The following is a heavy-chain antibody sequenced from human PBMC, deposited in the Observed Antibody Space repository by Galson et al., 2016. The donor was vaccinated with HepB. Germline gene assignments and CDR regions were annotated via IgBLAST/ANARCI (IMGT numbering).Heavy chain of an antibody. V-gene: IGHV3-11*06. D-gene: IGHD6-6*01. CDR2: TSSGGSYS. CDR3: AAGGRGIATRPYYFDY. J-gene: IGHJ4*02. Sequence: SLRLSCAASGFKFSDYYMTWIRQTPGKGLEWVSYTSSGGSYSDHADSVKGRFTISRDNSKNSLYLQMNSLSAEDTAVYYCAAGGRGIATRPYYFDYWGQGILVTVSS. CDR1: GFKFSDYY.